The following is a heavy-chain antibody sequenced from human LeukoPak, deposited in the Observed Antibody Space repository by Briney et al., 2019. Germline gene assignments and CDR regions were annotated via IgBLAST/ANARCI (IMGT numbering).Heavy chain of an antibody. J-gene: IGHJ4*02. V-gene: IGHV3-33*06. CDR1: GFTFSSYG. D-gene: IGHD2-15*01. Sequence: GGSLRLSCAASGFTFSSYGMHWVRQAPGKGLEWVAVIWYDGSNKYYADSVKGRFTISRDNSKNTLYLQMNSLRAEDTAVYYCAQATDCSGGSCPPDYWGQGTLVTVSS. CDR3: AQATDCSGGSCPPDY. CDR2: IWYDGSNK.